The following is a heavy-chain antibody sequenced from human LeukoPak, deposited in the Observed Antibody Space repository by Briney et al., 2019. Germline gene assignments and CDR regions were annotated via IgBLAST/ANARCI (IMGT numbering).Heavy chain of an antibody. J-gene: IGHJ4*02. CDR1: GYTFTGYY. CDR2: INPNSGGT. Sequence: ASVKVSCEASGYTFTGYYMHWVRQAPGQGLEWMGWINPNSGGTNYAQKFQGWVTMTRDTSISTAYMELSRLRSDDTAVYYCARVLDSSSWGLDYWGQGTLVTVSS. D-gene: IGHD6-13*01. CDR3: ARVLDSSSWGLDY. V-gene: IGHV1-2*04.